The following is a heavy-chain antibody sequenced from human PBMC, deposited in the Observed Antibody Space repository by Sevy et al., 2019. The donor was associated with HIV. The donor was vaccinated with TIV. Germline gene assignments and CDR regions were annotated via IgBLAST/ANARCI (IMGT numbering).Heavy chain of an antibody. Sequence: ASVKVSCKASGYTFTGYYMHWVRQAPGQGLEWMGWINPNSGGTNYAQKFQGWVTMTRDTSISTAYMELSRLRSDDTAVYYCARRHSRDGYNYYYFDYWGQRTLVTVSS. D-gene: IGHD5-12*01. CDR2: INPNSGGT. V-gene: IGHV1-2*04. CDR1: GYTFTGYY. CDR3: ARRHSRDGYNYYYFDY. J-gene: IGHJ4*02.